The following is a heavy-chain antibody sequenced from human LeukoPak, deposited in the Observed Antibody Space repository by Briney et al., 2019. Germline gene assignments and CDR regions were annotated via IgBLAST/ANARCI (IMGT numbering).Heavy chain of an antibody. CDR1: GFTFSDYW. J-gene: IGHJ4*02. V-gene: IGHV3-7*01. Sequence: GSLRLSCAASGFTFSDYWMAWVRQAPGKGLEWVANIKQDGSHSYYVDSVRGRFTISRDNAKSSLFLQMNSLRVEDTAVYYCANLWEMGYWGQGTLVTVSS. D-gene: IGHD5-24*01. CDR2: IKQDGSHS. CDR3: ANLWEMGY.